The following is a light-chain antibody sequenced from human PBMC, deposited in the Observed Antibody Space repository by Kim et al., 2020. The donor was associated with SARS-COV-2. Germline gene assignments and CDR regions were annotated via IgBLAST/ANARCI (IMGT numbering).Light chain of an antibody. J-gene: IGKJ1*01. CDR3: QQYNSYPWT. Sequence: GDRVTITCRASQSISSWLAWYQQKPGKAPKLLIYDASSLESGVPSRFSGSGSGTEFTLTISSLQPDDFATDYCQQYNSYPWTFGQGTKVDIK. CDR1: QSISSW. CDR2: DAS. V-gene: IGKV1-5*01.